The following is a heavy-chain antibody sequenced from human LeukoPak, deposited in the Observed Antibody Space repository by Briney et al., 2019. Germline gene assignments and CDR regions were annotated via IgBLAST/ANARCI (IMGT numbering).Heavy chain of an antibody. J-gene: IGHJ4*02. CDR1: GYTLTELS. Sequence: ASVKVSCKVSGYTLTELSMHWVRQAPGKGLEWMGGFDPEDGETIYAQKFQGRVTMTEDTSTDTAYMELSSLRSDDTAVYYCAIYSSGWYAPKYYFDYWGQGTLVTVSS. D-gene: IGHD6-19*01. CDR3: AIYSSGWYAPKYYFDY. V-gene: IGHV1-24*01. CDR2: FDPEDGET.